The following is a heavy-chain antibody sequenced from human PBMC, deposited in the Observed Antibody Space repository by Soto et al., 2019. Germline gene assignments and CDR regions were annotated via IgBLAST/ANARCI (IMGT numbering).Heavy chain of an antibody. CDR3: ARLRDY. CDR1: GYTFSTYY. V-gene: IGHV5-10-1*01. CDR2: IDPSDSHA. Sequence: DVQLVQSGAEVKKPGESLKISCKGSGYTFSTYYISWVRQMPGKGLEWMGRIDPSDSHATYSPSFQGHVTMSVDKSINTAYLHWSSLKASDTAVYYCARLRDYWGQGTLVTVSS. J-gene: IGHJ4*02.